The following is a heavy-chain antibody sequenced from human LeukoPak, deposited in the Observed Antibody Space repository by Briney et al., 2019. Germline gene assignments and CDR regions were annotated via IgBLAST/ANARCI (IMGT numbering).Heavy chain of an antibody. V-gene: IGHV4-61*01. J-gene: IGHJ4*02. CDR3: ARGEARTAAGTELDY. Sequence: PSETLSLTCTVSGGSFSSGSYYWSWIRQPPGKGLEWLGYIYYSGSTNYNPSLKSRVTISVDTSKNQFSLKLSSVTAADTAVYYCARGEARTAAGTELDYWGQGTLVTVSS. CDR2: IYYSGST. CDR1: GGSFSSGSYY. D-gene: IGHD6-13*01.